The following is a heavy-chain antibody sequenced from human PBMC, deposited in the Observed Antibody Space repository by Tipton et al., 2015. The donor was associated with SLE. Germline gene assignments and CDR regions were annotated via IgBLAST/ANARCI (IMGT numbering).Heavy chain of an antibody. CDR2: ISYDGRNK. CDR1: GFTFSSYA. J-gene: IGHJ4*02. D-gene: IGHD1-26*01. V-gene: IGHV3-30*04. Sequence: SLRLSCAASGFTFSSYAIHWVRQAPAKGLEWVAVISYDGRNKYYADSVKGRFTISRDNSKNTLSLQMNSLRDEDTAVYYCAREEGGSFDNWGQGTLVTVSS. CDR3: AREEGGSFDN.